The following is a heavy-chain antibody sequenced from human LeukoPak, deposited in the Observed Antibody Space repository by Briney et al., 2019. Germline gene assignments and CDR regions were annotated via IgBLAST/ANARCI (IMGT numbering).Heavy chain of an antibody. Sequence: GRSLRLSCAASGFTFSSYAMHWVRQAPGKGLEWVAVISYDGSNKNYADSVKGRFTISRDNSKNTLYLQMNSLRPEDTAVYYCARDITTIFYYYGMDVWGQGTTVTVSS. CDR2: ISYDGSNK. CDR3: ARDITTIFYYYGMDV. D-gene: IGHD3-9*01. CDR1: GFTFSSYA. J-gene: IGHJ6*02. V-gene: IGHV3-30-3*01.